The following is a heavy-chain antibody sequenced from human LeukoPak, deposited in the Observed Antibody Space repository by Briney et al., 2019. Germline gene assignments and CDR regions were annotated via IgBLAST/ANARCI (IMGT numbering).Heavy chain of an antibody. J-gene: IGHJ3*02. CDR3: AKPSRVVVVVAANDDAFDI. CDR1: GFTFSSYA. D-gene: IGHD2-15*01. V-gene: IGHV3-23*01. Sequence: GGSLRLSCAASGFTFSSYAMSWVRQAPGKGLEWVSAISGSGGSTYYADSVKGRFTISRDNSKNTLYLQMNSLRAEDTAVYYCAKPSRVVVVVAANDDAFDIWAQGTMVTVSS. CDR2: ISGSGGST.